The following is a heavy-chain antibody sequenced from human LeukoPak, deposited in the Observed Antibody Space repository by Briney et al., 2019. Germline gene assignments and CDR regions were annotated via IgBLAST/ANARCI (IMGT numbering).Heavy chain of an antibody. V-gene: IGHV4-61*02. CDR3: GALGADYYDSSGYLSRWGAFDI. D-gene: IGHD3-22*01. CDR2: IYTSGST. Sequence: SETLSLTCTVSGGSISSGSYYWSWIRQPAGKGLEWIGRIYTSGSTNYNPSLKSRVTISVDTSKNQFSLKLSSVTAADTAVYYCGALGADYYDSSGYLSRWGAFDIWGQGTMVTVSS. J-gene: IGHJ3*02. CDR1: GGSISSGSYY.